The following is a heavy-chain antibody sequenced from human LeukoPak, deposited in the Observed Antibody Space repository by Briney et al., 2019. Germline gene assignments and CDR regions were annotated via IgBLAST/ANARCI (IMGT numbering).Heavy chain of an antibody. D-gene: IGHD6-13*01. CDR1: AFIFSTYW. CDR3: VRGCGRSSCPYYLDV. CDR2: ISQGGSEK. J-gene: IGHJ6*03. V-gene: IGHV3-7*01. Sequence: GGSLRLSCAASAFIFSTYWMSWVRQAPGKGLEWVATISQGGSEKHHVDPVRGRFTISRDNAKNSLYLLMNNLRVEDTAVYYCVRGCGRSSCPYYLDVWGKGTMVTVSS.